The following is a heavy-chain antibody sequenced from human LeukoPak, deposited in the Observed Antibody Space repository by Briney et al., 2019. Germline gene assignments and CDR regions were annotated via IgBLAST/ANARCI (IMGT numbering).Heavy chain of an antibody. D-gene: IGHD4-23*01. J-gene: IGHJ3*02. CDR2: INSDGSST. CDR3: SSGNSHAFDI. Sequence: PGGSLRLSCAASGFTFSSYWMHWLRQAPGKGLVWVSRINSDGSSTSYADSVKGRFTISRDNAKNTLYLQMNNLRAEDTAVYYCSSGNSHAFDIWGQGTMVTVSS. V-gene: IGHV3-74*01. CDR1: GFTFSSYW.